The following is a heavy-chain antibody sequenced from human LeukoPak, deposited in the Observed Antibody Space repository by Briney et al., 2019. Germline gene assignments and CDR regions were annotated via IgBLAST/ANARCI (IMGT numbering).Heavy chain of an antibody. D-gene: IGHD4/OR15-4a*01. CDR1: GGSISSGGYY. Sequence: SETLSLTCTVSGGSISSGGYYWSWIRQPPGKGLEWIGYIYHSGSTYYNPSLKSRVAISLDTSKNQFSLRLNSVTAADTAVYYCARHDDVVGAGPFDYWGQGTLVTVSS. J-gene: IGHJ4*02. CDR2: IYHSGST. CDR3: ARHDDVVGAGPFDY. V-gene: IGHV4-30-2*01.